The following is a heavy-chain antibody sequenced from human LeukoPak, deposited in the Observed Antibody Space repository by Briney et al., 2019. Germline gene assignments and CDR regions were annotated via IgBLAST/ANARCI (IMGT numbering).Heavy chain of an antibody. CDR2: IIPILGIA. CDR1: GGTFSSYA. D-gene: IGHD5-24*01. J-gene: IGHJ4*02. CDR3: ASSRDGYNYLGY. V-gene: IGHV1-69*04. Sequence: GAPVKVSCKASGGTFSSYAISWVRQAPGQGLEWMGRIIPILGIANYAQKFQGRVTITADKSTSTAYMELSSLRSEDTAVYYCASSRDGYNYLGYWGQGTLVTVSS.